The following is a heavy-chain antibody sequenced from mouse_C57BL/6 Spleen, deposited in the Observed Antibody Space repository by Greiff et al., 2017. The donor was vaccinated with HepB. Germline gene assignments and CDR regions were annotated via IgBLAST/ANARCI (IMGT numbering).Heavy chain of an antibody. CDR3: ARPGDYDRGFAY. Sequence: DVMLVESGGGLVKPGGSLKLSCAASGFTFSDYGMHWVRQAPEKGLEWVAYISSGSSTIYYAATVKGRFPSSRDNAKTPLFLQMTSLRSEDTAMYDCARPGDYDRGFAYWGQGTLVTVSA. CDR2: ISSGSSTI. D-gene: IGHD2-4*01. J-gene: IGHJ3*01. CDR1: GFTFSDYG. V-gene: IGHV5-17*01.